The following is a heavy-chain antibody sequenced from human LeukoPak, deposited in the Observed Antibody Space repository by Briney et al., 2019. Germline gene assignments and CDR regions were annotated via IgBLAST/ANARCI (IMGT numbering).Heavy chain of an antibody. CDR1: GFTFDDYA. CDR2: ISWNSGSI. D-gene: IGHD5-18*01. CDR3: AKDRYGYSYGNPDY. Sequence: PGGSLRLSCAASGFTFDDYAMHWVRQAPGKGLEWVSGISWNSGSIGYADSVKGRFTISRDNAKNSLYLQMNSLRAEDTALYYCAKDRYGYSYGNPDYWGQGTLVTVSS. J-gene: IGHJ4*02. V-gene: IGHV3-9*01.